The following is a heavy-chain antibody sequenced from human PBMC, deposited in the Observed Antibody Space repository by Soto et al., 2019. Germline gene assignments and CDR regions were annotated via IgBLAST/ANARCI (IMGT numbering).Heavy chain of an antibody. D-gene: IGHD4-4*01. CDR1: GGTFSSYA. V-gene: IGHV1-69*18. CDR2: IIPFIGTA. J-gene: IGHJ6*02. CDR3: ARGVMTTVPASYYYGMDV. Sequence: QVQLVQSGAEVKKPGSSVTVSCKASGGTFSSYAISWVRQAPGQGLEWMGRIIPFIGTANYAQKFQGSVTITAAESTSTAYMELTSLRSEDTAVYYCARGVMTTVPASYYYGMDVWGQGTTVTVSS.